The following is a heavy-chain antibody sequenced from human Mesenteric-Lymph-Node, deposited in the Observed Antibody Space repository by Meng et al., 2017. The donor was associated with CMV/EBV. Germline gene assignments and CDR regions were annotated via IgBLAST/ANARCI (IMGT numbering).Heavy chain of an antibody. CDR3: ARGGNAIRDAYNLDL. V-gene: IGHV1-69*05. Sequence: SVKVSCKPSGGTFGNHAISWVRQAPGQGLEWMGGIIPIFRMAHYTQRFQGRVTITTDESTSTAYLEVTSLRSEDTAVYYCARGGNAIRDAYNLDLWGQGTLVTVSS. D-gene: IGHD5-24*01. CDR2: IIPIFRMA. J-gene: IGHJ5*02. CDR1: GGTFGNHA.